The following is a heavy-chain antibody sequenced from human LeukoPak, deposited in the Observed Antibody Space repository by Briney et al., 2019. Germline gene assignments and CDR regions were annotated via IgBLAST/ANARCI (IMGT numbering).Heavy chain of an antibody. CDR2: IYFSGRT. V-gene: IGHV4-30-4*01. J-gene: IGHJ4*01. CDR3: AREWLCQESFDC. CDR1: GGSISSSDYY. Sequence: QTPSLTCTVSGGSISSSDYYWSWIRQPPGKGLGWIGYIYFSGRTYYNPSLKSRLTISIDTSKNQFSLKLTSVTAADTAVYYCAREWLCQESFDCWGQGMLVSVSS. D-gene: IGHD3-22*01.